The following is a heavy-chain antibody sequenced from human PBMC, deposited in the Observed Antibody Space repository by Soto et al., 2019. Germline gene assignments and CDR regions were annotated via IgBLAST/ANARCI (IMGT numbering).Heavy chain of an antibody. Sequence: QVQLVQSGAEVKKPGSSVKVSCKASGGTFSSYTISWVRQAPGQGLEWMGRIIPILGIANYAQKFQGRVTITADKSTSTAYMELSSLRSEDTAVYYCAEGSGSYYNYYFDYWGQGTLVTVSS. J-gene: IGHJ4*02. CDR1: GGTFSSYT. V-gene: IGHV1-69*02. D-gene: IGHD3-10*01. CDR2: IIPILGIA. CDR3: AEGSGSYYNYYFDY.